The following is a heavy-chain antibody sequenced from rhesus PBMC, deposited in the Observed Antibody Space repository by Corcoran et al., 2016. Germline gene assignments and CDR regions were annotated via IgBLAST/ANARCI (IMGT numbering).Heavy chain of an antibody. D-gene: IGHD3-16*01. CDR3: ARDSTIVVVKF. CDR2: IYGSGGGT. V-gene: IGHV4-106*01. CDR1: GGSISDDNY. J-gene: IGHJ4*01. Sequence: QVQLQESGPGLVKPSETLSLTCAVSGGSISDDNYWSWIRQPPGKGREWIGYIYGSGGGTNYNPSLKNRVTISIDTSKNQFSLKLSSVTAADTAVYYCARDSTIVVVKFWGQGVLVTVSS.